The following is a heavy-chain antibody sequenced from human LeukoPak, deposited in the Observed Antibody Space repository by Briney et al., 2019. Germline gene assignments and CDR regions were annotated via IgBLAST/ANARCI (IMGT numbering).Heavy chain of an antibody. J-gene: IGHJ4*02. CDR1: GFTFSSYG. D-gene: IGHD3-10*01. CDR3: AKGTKQKWFGESRSYFDY. Sequence: PGGSLRLSCAASGFTFSSYGMHWVRQAPGKGLEWVAFIRYDGSNKYYADSVKGRFTISRDNSKNTLYLQMNSLRAEDTAVYYCAKGTKQKWFGESRSYFDYWGQGTLVTVSS. CDR2: IRYDGSNK. V-gene: IGHV3-30*02.